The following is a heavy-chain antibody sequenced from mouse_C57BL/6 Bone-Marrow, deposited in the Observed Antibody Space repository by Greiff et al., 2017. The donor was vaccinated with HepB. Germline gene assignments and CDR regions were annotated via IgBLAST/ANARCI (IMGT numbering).Heavy chain of an antibody. J-gene: IGHJ2*01. D-gene: IGHD2-4*01. CDR3: AREGLCDY. Sequence: EVQLVESGGDLVKPGGSLKLSCAASGLTFSSYGMSWVRQTPDKRLEWVATISSGGSYTYYPDSVKGRFTISRDNAKNTLYLQMSSLKSEDTAMYYCAREGLCDYWGQGTTLTVSS. CDR1: GLTFSSYG. V-gene: IGHV5-6*01. CDR2: ISSGGSYT.